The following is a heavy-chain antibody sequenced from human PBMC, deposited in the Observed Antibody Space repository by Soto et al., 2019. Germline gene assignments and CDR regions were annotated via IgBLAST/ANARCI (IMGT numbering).Heavy chain of an antibody. D-gene: IGHD3-22*01. V-gene: IGHV4-39*01. Sequence: PSETLSLTCTVSGDSLRIGDYYWTWIRQPPGKGLEWIGFIYKSGTAKYNPSLSSRVSISVDTSKNQFFLKLSSVTAADTAVYYCARHTASGYYFDYWGQGTLVTVSS. J-gene: IGHJ4*02. CDR1: GDSLRIGDYY. CDR3: ARHTASGYYFDY. CDR2: IYKSGTA.